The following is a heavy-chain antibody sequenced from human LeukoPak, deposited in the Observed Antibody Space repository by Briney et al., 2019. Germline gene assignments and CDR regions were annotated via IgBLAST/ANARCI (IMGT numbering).Heavy chain of an antibody. J-gene: IGHJ6*04. CDR3: ARVSIAAHYYYGMDV. D-gene: IGHD6-6*01. Sequence: GGSLRLSCAASGFTFSSYSMNWVRQAPGKGLEWVSSISSSSSYIYYADSVKGRFTLSRDNAKNSLYLQMNSLRAEDTAVYYCARVSIAAHYYYGMDVWGKGTTVTVSS. CDR2: ISSSSSYI. CDR1: GFTFSSYS. V-gene: IGHV3-21*01.